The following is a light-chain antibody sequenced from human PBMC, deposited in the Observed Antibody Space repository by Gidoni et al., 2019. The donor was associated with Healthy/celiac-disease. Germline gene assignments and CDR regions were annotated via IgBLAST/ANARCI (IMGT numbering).Light chain of an antibody. Sequence: QSVLTQPPSASGTPGQRVTISCSGSSSNIGSNYVSWYQQLPGTAPKLLIYRNNQRPSGVPDRFSGSKSGTSASLAISGLRSEDEADYYCAAWDDSLSAVYVFGTGTKVTVL. CDR1: SSNIGSNY. J-gene: IGLJ1*01. CDR2: RNN. CDR3: AAWDDSLSAVYV. V-gene: IGLV1-47*01.